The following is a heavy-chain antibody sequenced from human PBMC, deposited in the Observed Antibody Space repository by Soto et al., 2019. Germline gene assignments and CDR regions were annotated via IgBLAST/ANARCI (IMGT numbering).Heavy chain of an antibody. D-gene: IGHD6-13*01. CDR3: ARDPAAPDY. CDR2: ISAYNGNT. V-gene: IGHV1-18*01. CDR1: GYTFASYA. Sequence: QVQLVQSGAEVKKPGASVKVSCKASGYTFASYAISWMRQAPGQGLEWMGWISAYNGNTNYAQKLQGRVTMTTDTATRTAYRELRSLRSDYTAVYGGARDPAAPDYWGQGTLVTVSS. J-gene: IGHJ4*02.